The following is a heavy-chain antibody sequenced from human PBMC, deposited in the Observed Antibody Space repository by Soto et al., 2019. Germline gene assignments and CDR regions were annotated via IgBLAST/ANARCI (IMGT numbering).Heavy chain of an antibody. CDR2: IKQDGSEK. J-gene: IGHJ4*02. V-gene: IGHV3-7*01. CDR1: GFTFSNYW. D-gene: IGHD5-12*01. CDR3: ARDNRPRRGYSGYDTSVDY. Sequence: EVQLVESGGGLVQPGGSLRLSCAASGFTFSNYWMSWVRQAPGKGLEWVANIKQDGSEKNYVDSAKGRFTISRDNAQYSLYLQMNSLRGEDTGVYYCARDNRPRRGYSGYDTSVDYWGQGTLVTVSS.